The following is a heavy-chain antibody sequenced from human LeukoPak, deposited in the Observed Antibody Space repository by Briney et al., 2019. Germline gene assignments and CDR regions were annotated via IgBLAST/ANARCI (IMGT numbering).Heavy chain of an antibody. Sequence: SVKVSCKASGGTFSSTTINWVRQAPGQGLEWMGGITPIFRTPNYAQKSQGRVTITAVESMSTAYMELSSLRSEDTAVYYCARGWLAETTVVTPYNYWGQGTLVTVSS. V-gene: IGHV1-69*13. D-gene: IGHD2-21*02. CDR3: ARGWLAETTVVTPYNY. CDR2: ITPIFRTP. J-gene: IGHJ4*02. CDR1: GGTFSSTT.